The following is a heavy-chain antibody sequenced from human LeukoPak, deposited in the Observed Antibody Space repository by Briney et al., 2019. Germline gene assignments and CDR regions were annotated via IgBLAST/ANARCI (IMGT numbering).Heavy chain of an antibody. CDR2: IYYSGST. V-gene: IGHV4-30-4*01. CDR3: AISLWFGESNYFDY. J-gene: IGHJ4*02. Sequence: PSETLSLTCTVSGGSISSGDYYWSWIRQPPGKGLEWIGYIYYSGSTYYNPSLKSRVTISVDTSKNQFSLKLSSVTAADTAVYYCAISLWFGESNYFDYWGQGTLVTVSS. CDR1: GGSISSGDYY. D-gene: IGHD3-10*01.